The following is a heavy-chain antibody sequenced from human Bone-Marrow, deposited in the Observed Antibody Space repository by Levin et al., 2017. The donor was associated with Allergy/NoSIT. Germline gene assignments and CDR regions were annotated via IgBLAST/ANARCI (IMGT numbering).Heavy chain of an antibody. D-gene: IGHD5-18*01. CDR2: ISSSGTIK. V-gene: IGHV3-48*03. Sequence: SLKISCVDSGFTFSSYEMNWVRQAPGKGLEWISYISSSGTIKYYVDSVKGRFTISRDNAKKSLSLQMNSLRAEDTAVYYCARKRAYSYGYGGLDHWGQGTLVTVSS. CDR1: GFTFSSYE. CDR3: ARKRAYSYGYGGLDH. J-gene: IGHJ4*02.